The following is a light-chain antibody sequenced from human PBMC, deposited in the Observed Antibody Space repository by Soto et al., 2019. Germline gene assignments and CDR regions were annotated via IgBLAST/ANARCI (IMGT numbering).Light chain of an antibody. Sequence: QSALTQPPSASGSPGQSVTISCTGTINDVGGYNYVSWYQHYPGEAPKLMIYEVVKRPSGVSDRFSGSKSGNTASLTVSGLQAEDEADYYCCSYAGHTNVLFGGGTQLTVL. CDR1: INDVGGYNY. J-gene: IGLJ2*01. V-gene: IGLV2-8*01. CDR3: CSYAGHTNVL. CDR2: EVV.